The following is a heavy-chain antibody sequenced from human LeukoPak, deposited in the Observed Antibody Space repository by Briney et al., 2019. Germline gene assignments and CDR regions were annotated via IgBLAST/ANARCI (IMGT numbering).Heavy chain of an antibody. CDR3: ATAVGGSYYYYGMDV. CDR2: FDPEDGET. CDR1: GYTLTELS. V-gene: IGHV1-24*01. D-gene: IGHD1-26*01. Sequence: GASVKVSCKVSGYTLTELSMHWVRQAPGKGLEWMGGFDPEDGETIYAQKFQGRVTMTEDTSTDTAYTELSSLRSEDTAVYYCATAVGGSYYYYGMDVWGQGTTVTVSS. J-gene: IGHJ6*02.